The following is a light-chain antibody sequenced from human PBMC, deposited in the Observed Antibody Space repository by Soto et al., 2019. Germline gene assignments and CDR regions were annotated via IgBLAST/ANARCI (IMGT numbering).Light chain of an antibody. CDR2: EVS. CDR1: GSDVGGYNY. V-gene: IGLV2-14*01. Sequence: QSALTQPASVSGSPGQSITISCTGTGSDVGGYNYVSWYQQHPGKAPKLMIFEVSNRPSGASNRFSGSKSGNTASLTISGLQAEDEADYYCSSYTTSSTLVVFGTGTKLTVL. CDR3: SSYTTSSTLVV. J-gene: IGLJ1*01.